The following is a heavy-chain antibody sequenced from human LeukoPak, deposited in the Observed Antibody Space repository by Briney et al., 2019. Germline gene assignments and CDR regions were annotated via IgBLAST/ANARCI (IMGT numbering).Heavy chain of an antibody. D-gene: IGHD2-8*01. V-gene: IGHV3-21*01. CDR1: GFPFSSNT. Sequence: GSLRLVCAASGFPFSSNTMNWVRQAPGKGLEWVSSISGSSAYKYYADSVKGRFTISRDNAKNSLYLQMDSLRAEDTAVYYCARYKNGDYFDDWSQRSLVTVSS. J-gene: IGHJ4*02. CDR2: ISGSSAYK. CDR3: ARYKNGDYFDD.